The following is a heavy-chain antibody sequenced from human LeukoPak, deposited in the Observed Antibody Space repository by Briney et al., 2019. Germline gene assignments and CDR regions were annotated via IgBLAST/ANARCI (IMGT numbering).Heavy chain of an antibody. CDR3: ARDPIVGATTRGARDDAFDI. CDR2: IYHSGST. CDR1: GYSISSGYY. J-gene: IGHJ3*02. D-gene: IGHD1-26*01. V-gene: IGHV4-38-2*02. Sequence: SETLSLTCTVSGYSISSGYYWGWIRQPPGKGLEWIGSIYHSGSTYYNPSLKSRVTISVDTSKNQFSLKLSSATAADTAVYYCARDPIVGATTRGARDDAFDIWGQGTMVTVSS.